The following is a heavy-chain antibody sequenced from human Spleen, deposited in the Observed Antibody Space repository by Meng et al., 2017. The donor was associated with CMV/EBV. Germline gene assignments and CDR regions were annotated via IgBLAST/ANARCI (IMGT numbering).Heavy chain of an antibody. CDR2: IRYDGSNK. V-gene: IGHV3-30*02. J-gene: IGHJ4*02. CDR1: GFTFDDHG. D-gene: IGHD1-26*01. CDR3: AREGGRMNIVGAPYLDY. Sequence: GESLKISCAASGFTFDDHGMNWVRQAPGKGLEWVAFIRYDGSNKYYADSVKGRFTISRDNSKNTLYLQMNSLRAEDTAVYYCAREGGRMNIVGAPYLDYWGQGTLVTVSS.